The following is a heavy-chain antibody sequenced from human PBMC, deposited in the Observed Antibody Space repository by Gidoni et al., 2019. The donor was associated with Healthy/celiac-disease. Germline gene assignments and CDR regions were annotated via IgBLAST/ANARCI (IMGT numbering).Heavy chain of an antibody. V-gene: IGHV3-15*01. CDR2: IKSKTDGGTT. CDR1: GFTFSNAW. Sequence: EVQLVESGGGLVKPGGSLRLPCAASGFTFSNAWMSWVRPAPGKGLEWVGRIKSKTDGGTTDYAAPVKGRFTISRDDSKNTLYLQMNSLKTEDTAVYYCTTEDGDKNAFDIWGQGTMVTVSS. J-gene: IGHJ3*02. CDR3: TTEDGDKNAFDI. D-gene: IGHD4-17*01.